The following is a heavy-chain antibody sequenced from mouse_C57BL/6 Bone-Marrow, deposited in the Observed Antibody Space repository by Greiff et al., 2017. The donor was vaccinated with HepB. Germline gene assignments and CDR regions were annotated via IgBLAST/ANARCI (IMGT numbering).Heavy chain of an antibody. CDR1: GYTFTSYW. CDR3: ARAGGWDGEDRYWYFDV. V-gene: IGHV1-55*01. CDR2: IYPGSGST. D-gene: IGHD4-1*01. Sequence: QVQLQQPGAELVKPGASVKMSCKASGYTFTSYWITWVKQRPGQGLEWIGDIYPGSGSTNYNEKFKSKATLTVDTSSSTAYMQLSSLTYEDAAVYDCARAGGWDGEDRYWYFDVWGTGTTVTVSS. J-gene: IGHJ1*03.